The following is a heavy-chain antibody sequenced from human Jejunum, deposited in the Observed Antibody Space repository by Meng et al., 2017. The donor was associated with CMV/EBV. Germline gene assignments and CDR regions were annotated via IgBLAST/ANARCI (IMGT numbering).Heavy chain of an antibody. D-gene: IGHD2-2*01. CDR3: ARAQTPGPTEQMLREVYAIDI. Sequence: AYYMHWVRQAPGQGLEWMGWITPNRGVTNYAQKFQGRVTLTRDTSISTAYMELSSLRSDDTAVYYCARAQTPGPTEQMLREVYAIDIWGQGTMVTVSS. V-gene: IGHV1-2*02. CDR1: AYY. CDR2: ITPNRGVT. J-gene: IGHJ3*02.